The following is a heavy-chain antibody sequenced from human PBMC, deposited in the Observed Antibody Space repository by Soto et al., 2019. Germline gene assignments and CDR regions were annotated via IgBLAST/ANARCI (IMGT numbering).Heavy chain of an antibody. J-gene: IGHJ3*02. CDR3: VRRGYCSGGSCYSIYSFDI. CDR2: LFSGGGT. V-gene: IGHV3-66*01. D-gene: IGHD2-15*01. CDR1: GFSVSINY. Sequence: AGGSLRLSCAAAGFSVSINYVSWVRQAPGKGLEWVSLLFSGGGTFYADSVKGRFTISRDDSKNTLYLQMNSLRAEDTAVYYCVRRGYCSGGSCYSIYSFDIWGQGTMVTVSS.